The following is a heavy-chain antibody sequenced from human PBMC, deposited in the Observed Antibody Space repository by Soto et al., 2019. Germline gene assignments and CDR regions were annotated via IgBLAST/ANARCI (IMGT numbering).Heavy chain of an antibody. CDR3: AKGRGSGWAWYCDN. CDR1: GFTFKDSA. J-gene: IGHJ4*02. V-gene: IGHV3-23*04. Sequence: EVRLVEAGGDLKQPGGSLRLSCAASGFTFKDSAMNWVRQAPGKGLEWVASISDTGASTCYAESVRGRLSISRDNSKNSIDLQMSSLRGEDTAVYDCAKGRGSGWAWYCDNWGQGTLVTVSS. CDR2: ISDTGAST. D-gene: IGHD6-19*01.